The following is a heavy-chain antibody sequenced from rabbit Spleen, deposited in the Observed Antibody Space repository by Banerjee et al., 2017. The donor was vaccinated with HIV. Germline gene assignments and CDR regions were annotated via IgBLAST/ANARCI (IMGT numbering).Heavy chain of an antibody. CDR1: GFSFSSGYY. CDR2: IGTYTGST. J-gene: IGHJ4*01. D-gene: IGHD1-1*01. V-gene: IGHV1S45*01. Sequence: QEQLVESGGDLVKPGASLTLTCKASGFSFSSGYYMCWVRQAPGKGLEWIACIGTYTGSTYYANWAKGRFTISKTSSNTVTLQMTSLTAADTATCFCARDLVGVIGWNFNLWGPGTLVTVS. CDR3: ARDLVGVIGWNFNL.